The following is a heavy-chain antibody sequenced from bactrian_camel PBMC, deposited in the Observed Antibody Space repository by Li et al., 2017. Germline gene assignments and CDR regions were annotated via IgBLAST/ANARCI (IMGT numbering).Heavy chain of an antibody. D-gene: IGHD4*01. Sequence: HVQLVESGGGSVQAGGSLRLSCTISGDTYGSQCVAWFRQAPGKEREAVADIHDERTKSYADSVRGRFTISRDNAKTTLYLQMNSRIPEDTGTYYCATKDGGLRSMFDDHEYEYWGQGTQVTVS. J-gene: IGHJ4*01. CDR2: IHDERTK. V-gene: IGHV3S55*01. CDR3: ATKDGGLRSMFDDHEYEY. CDR1: GDTYGSQC.